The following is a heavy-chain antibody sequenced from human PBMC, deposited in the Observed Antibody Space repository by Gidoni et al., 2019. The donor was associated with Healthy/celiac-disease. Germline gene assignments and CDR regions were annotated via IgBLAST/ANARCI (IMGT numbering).Heavy chain of an antibody. CDR1: GGAISSSNW. CDR3: AGDDSYGYPNWFDP. J-gene: IGHJ5*02. CDR2: LYHSGST. Sequence: QVQRQESGPGLVKPSGTLSLTRAVSGGAISSSNWWSWVRQPPGKGLEWIGELYHSGSTNYNPSLKSRVTISVATSQNQFSLKLSSLTAADPAVYSCAGDDSYGYPNWFDPWGQGTLVTVSS. V-gene: IGHV4-4*02. D-gene: IGHD5-18*01.